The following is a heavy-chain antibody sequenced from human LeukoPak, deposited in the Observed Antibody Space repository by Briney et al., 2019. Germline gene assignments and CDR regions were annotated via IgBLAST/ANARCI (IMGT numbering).Heavy chain of an antibody. J-gene: IGHJ3*02. CDR3: ARGEAIDAFDI. Sequence: SETLSLTCTVSGGSISSYYWSWIRQPPGKGLEWIGYIYYSGSTNYNSSLKSRVTISVDTSKNQFSLKLSSVTAADTAVYHCARGEAIDAFDIWGQGTMVTVSS. V-gene: IGHV4-59*01. CDR2: IYYSGST. CDR1: GGSISSYY.